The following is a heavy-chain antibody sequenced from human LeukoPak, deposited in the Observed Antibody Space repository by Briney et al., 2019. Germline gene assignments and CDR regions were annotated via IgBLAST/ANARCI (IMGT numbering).Heavy chain of an antibody. V-gene: IGHV4-59*01. CDR1: GGSISSYY. CDR2: IYYSGST. Sequence: SETLSLTCTVSGGSISSYYWSWIRQPPGKGLERIGYIYYSGSTNYNPSLKSRVTISVDTSKNQFSLKLSSVTAADTAVYYCARGAPDYDYDFDYWGQGTLVTVSS. D-gene: IGHD5-12*01. CDR3: ARGAPDYDYDFDY. J-gene: IGHJ4*02.